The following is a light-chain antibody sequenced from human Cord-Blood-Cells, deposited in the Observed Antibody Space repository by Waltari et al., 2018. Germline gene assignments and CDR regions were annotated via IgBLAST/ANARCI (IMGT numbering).Light chain of an antibody. J-gene: IGKJ4*01. CDR3: MQALQTPA. CDR1: QSLLHSNGYNY. V-gene: IGKV2-28*01. CDR2: LGS. Sequence: DIVMTQSPLPLPVTPGERASISCRSSQSLLHSNGYNYLDWYLQKPGQSPQLLIYLGSNRASGVPDRFSGSGSGTDFTLKISRVEAEDVGVYYCMQALQTPAFGGGTKVEIK.